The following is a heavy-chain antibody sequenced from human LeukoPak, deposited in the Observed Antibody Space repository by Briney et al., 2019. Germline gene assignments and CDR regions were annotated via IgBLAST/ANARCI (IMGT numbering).Heavy chain of an antibody. CDR2: IYYSGGT. V-gene: IGHV4-30-4*01. CDR1: GGSISSNNDY. CDR3: ARGPDPYCSSTSCNDY. D-gene: IGHD2-2*01. Sequence: PSETLSLTCTVSGGSISSNNDYWSWIRQPPGKGLEWIGYIYYSGGTYYNPSLKSRVTISVDTSKNQFSLKLSSVTAADTAVYYCARGPDPYCSSTSCNDYWGQGTLVTVSS. J-gene: IGHJ4*02.